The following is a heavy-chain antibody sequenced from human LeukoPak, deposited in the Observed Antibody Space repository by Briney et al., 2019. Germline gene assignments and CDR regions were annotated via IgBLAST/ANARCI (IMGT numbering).Heavy chain of an antibody. D-gene: IGHD2-2*01. Sequence: GGSLRLSCAASGFTFSNYAMTWVRQAPGKGLEWVSTISGSDGVTKYTDSVKGRFTISRDNSKNTLYLQMNSLRAEDRAVYYCAKEQTSSGFFDYWGQGTLVTVSS. J-gene: IGHJ4*02. CDR1: GFTFSNYA. V-gene: IGHV3-23*01. CDR2: ISGSDGVT. CDR3: AKEQTSSGFFDY.